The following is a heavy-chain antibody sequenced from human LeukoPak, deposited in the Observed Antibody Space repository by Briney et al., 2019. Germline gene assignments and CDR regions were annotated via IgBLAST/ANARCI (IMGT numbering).Heavy chain of an antibody. CDR2: IYYSGST. CDR3: ASHPDSSSWYGPWFDP. D-gene: IGHD6-13*01. J-gene: IGHJ5*02. V-gene: IGHV4-39*01. Sequence: SETLSLTCTVSGGSISSSSYYWGWIRQPPGKGLGWIGSIYYSGSTYYNPSLKSRVTISVDTSKNQFSLKLSSVTAADTAVYCCASHPDSSSWYGPWFDPWGQGTLVTVSS. CDR1: GGSISSSSYY.